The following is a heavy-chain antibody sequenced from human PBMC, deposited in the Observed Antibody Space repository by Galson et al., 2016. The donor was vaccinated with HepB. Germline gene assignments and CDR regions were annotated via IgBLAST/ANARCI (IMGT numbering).Heavy chain of an antibody. Sequence: SLRLSCAASGFTFSSSPMAWVRQAPGKGLEWVSAIGGGGENTYYADSVRGRFTISRDNSKNALYLQMHSLRAEDAAVYYCAKVPGAPDSDYWGQGTLVTVSS. J-gene: IGHJ4*02. CDR3: AKVPGAPDSDY. CDR2: IGGGGENT. D-gene: IGHD1-26*01. CDR1: GFTFSSSP. V-gene: IGHV3-23*01.